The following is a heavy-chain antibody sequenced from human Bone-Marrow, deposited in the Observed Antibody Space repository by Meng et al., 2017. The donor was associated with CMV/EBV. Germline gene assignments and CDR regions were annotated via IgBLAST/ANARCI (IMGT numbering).Heavy chain of an antibody. CDR3: VRDNVRQYQLLYYFDY. V-gene: IGHV3-30-3*01. CDR1: GFTFSSYA. CDR2: ISYDGSNK. D-gene: IGHD2-2*01. J-gene: IGHJ4*02. Sequence: GESLKISCAASGFTFSSYAMHWVRQAPGKGLEWVAVISYDGSNKYYVDSVKGRLTISRDNAKNSLYLQVNSLRAEDMTVYYCVRDNVRQYQLLYYFDYWGQGTLVTVSS.